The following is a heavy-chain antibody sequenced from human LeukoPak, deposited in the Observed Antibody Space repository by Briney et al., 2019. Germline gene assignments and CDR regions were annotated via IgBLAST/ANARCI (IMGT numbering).Heavy chain of an antibody. D-gene: IGHD6-25*01. CDR1: GFTFDDYA. J-gene: IGHJ6*03. CDR3: AKDRSGTYYYYMDV. Sequence: GGSLRLSCAASGFTFDDYAMHWVRQAPGKGLEWVSGISWNSGSIGYADSVKGRFTISRDNAKNSLYLQMNSLRAEDTALYYCAKDRSGTYYYYMDVWRKGTTVTVSS. CDR2: ISWNSGSI. V-gene: IGHV3-9*01.